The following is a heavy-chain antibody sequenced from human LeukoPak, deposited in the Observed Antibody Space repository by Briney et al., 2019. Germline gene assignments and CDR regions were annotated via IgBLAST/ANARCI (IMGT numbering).Heavy chain of an antibody. J-gene: IGHJ4*02. D-gene: IGHD6-13*01. CDR3: ARAGSSSWSTPFDY. Sequence: SQTLSLTCAISGDSVSSNSAAWNWIRQSPSRGLEWLGRTYYRPKWYNDYAVSVKSRITINPDTSKNQFSLQLNSVTPEDTAVYYCARAGSSSWSTPFDYWGQGTLVTVSS. CDR2: TYYRPKWYN. CDR1: GDSVSSNSAA. V-gene: IGHV6-1*01.